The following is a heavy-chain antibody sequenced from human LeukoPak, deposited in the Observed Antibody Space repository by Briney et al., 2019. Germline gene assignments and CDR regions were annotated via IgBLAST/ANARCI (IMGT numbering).Heavy chain of an antibody. Sequence: PSETLSLTCAVYGGSFSGYYWSWIRQPPGKGLEWIGEINHSGSTNYNPFLKSRVTISVDTSKNQFSLKLSSVTAADTAVYYCARGPWIMVRGVMSGFITGNVADYWGQGTLVTVSS. CDR3: ARGPWIMVRGVMSGFITGNVADY. CDR1: GGSFSGYY. D-gene: IGHD3-10*01. V-gene: IGHV4-34*01. CDR2: INHSGST. J-gene: IGHJ4*02.